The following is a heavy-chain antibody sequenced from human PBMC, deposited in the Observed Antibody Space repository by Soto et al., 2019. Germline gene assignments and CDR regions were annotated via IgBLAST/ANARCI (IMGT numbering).Heavy chain of an antibody. V-gene: IGHV1-3*04. CDR3: ARDTAMTPHYYFDY. Sequence: QVQLVQSGAEVKKPGASVKVSCKASGYTFTANGLHWVRQAPGQNLEWMGWIHTANGDTAYSQEFQGRGTFTRDISATTLYMELSSLRSEDTAVYYCARDTAMTPHYYFDYWGQGTLVTVSS. D-gene: IGHD2-2*01. CDR2: IHTANGDT. CDR1: GYTFTANG. J-gene: IGHJ4*02.